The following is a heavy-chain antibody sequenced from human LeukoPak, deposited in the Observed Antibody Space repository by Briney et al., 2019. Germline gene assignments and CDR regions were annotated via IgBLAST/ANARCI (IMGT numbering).Heavy chain of an antibody. D-gene: IGHD5-18*01. CDR3: ARGGYSYGYRSYFDY. CDR1: GYSFTSYW. Sequence: GESLKISCKGSGYSFTSYWIGWVRQMPGKGLEWVGIIYPGDSDTRYSPSFQGQVTISADKSISTAYLQWSSLKASDTAMYYCARGGYSYGYRSYFDYWGQGTLVTVSS. V-gene: IGHV5-51*01. J-gene: IGHJ4*02. CDR2: IYPGDSDT.